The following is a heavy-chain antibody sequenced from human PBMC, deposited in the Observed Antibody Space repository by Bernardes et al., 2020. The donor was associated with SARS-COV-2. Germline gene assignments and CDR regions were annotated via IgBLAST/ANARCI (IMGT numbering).Heavy chain of an antibody. J-gene: IGHJ5*02. CDR3: AKVAPRPTNWFDP. Sequence: SETLSLTCVVSGDSLSSGSFWGWIRQTPGKGLEWIGSMSHNGNSYYNPSLRSRVTLTIDTSKNHFFLRLTSVTAADTAKYYCAKVAPRPTNWFDPWGQGALVTVSS. CDR1: GDSLSSGSF. V-gene: IGHV4-38-2*01. CDR2: MSHNGNS. D-gene: IGHD6-6*01.